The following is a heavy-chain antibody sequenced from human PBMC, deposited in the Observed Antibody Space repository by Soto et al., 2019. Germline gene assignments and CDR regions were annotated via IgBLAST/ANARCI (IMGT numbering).Heavy chain of an antibody. CDR2: INAGNGNT. CDR3: ACGDRRQH. D-gene: IGHD2-21*01. J-gene: IGHJ1*01. CDR1: GYTFTSYA. Sequence: QVQLVQSGAEVRKPGASVKVSCKASGYTFTSYAVHWVRKAPGQSLEWMGWINAGNGNTKYSQRFQDRVTITRDTSASTGYMELRSLRSEDTALYYCACGDRRQHWGQGTLVTVSS. V-gene: IGHV1-3*01.